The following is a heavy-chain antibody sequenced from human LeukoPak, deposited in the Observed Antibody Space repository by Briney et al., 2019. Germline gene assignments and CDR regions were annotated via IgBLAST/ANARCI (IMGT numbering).Heavy chain of an antibody. D-gene: IGHD5-18*01. CDR1: GDSTSGNY. Sequence: PSETLSLTCAVSGDSTSGNYWSWIRQPAGKGLEWIGRIYTSGSTNYNPSLKSRVTMSVDTSKNQFSLKLSPVTAADTAVYYCARDVYSYGYFDYWGQGTLVTVSS. CDR2: IYTSGST. J-gene: IGHJ4*02. CDR3: ARDVYSYGYFDY. V-gene: IGHV4-4*07.